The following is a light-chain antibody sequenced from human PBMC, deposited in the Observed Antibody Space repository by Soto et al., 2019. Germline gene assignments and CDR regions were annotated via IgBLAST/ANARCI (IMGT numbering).Light chain of an antibody. V-gene: IGLV2-8*01. Sequence: QSALTQPPSASGSPGQSVTISCTGTSSDVGANNYVSWYQQHPGKAPKLMIYEVTKRPSGVPDRFSGSKSGNTASLTVSGLXXXDXXDYYCSSYAGANRVFGTGTKVTVL. CDR1: SSDVGANNY. CDR2: EVT. J-gene: IGLJ1*01. CDR3: SSYAGANRV.